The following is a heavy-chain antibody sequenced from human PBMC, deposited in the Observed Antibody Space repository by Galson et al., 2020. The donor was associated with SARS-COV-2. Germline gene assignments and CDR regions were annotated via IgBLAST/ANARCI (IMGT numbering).Heavy chain of an antibody. V-gene: IGHV3-30*04. Sequence: QLGESLKISCAASGFTFSSYAMHWVRQAPGKGLEWVAVISYAGSNKYYADSVKGRFTISRDNSKNTLYLQMNSLRAEDTAVYYCARSLRGSYYAPFDYWGQGTLVTVSS. J-gene: IGHJ4*02. CDR2: ISYAGSNK. CDR3: ARSLRGSYYAPFDY. D-gene: IGHD1-26*01. CDR1: GFTFSSYA.